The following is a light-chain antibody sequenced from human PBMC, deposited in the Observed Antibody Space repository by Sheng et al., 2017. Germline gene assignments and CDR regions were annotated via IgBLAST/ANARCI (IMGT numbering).Light chain of an antibody. V-gene: IGKV3-20*01. CDR1: QSVSSY. CDR2: GAS. J-gene: IGKJ1*01. Sequence: EIVLTQSPATLSLSPGERATLSCRASQSVSSYLAWYQQKPGQAPKLLIYGASRRATGIPDRFSGSGSGPDFTLTISRLEPDDFAVYFCQQYAQSPRTFGQGTKVEI. CDR3: QQYAQSPRT.